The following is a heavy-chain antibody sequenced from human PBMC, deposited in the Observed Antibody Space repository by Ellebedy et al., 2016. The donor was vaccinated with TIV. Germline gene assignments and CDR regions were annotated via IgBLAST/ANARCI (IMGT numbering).Heavy chain of an antibody. Sequence: MPSETLSLTCAVYGGSFSGYYWSWIRQPPGKGLEWIGEINHSGSTNYNPSLKNRVTISVDTSKNQFSLKLSSVTAADTAVYYCASRAPICSSTSCYFMDVWGQGTTATVSS. CDR3: ASRAPICSSTSCYFMDV. V-gene: IGHV4-34*01. D-gene: IGHD2-2*01. CDR2: INHSGST. CDR1: GGSFSGYY. J-gene: IGHJ6*02.